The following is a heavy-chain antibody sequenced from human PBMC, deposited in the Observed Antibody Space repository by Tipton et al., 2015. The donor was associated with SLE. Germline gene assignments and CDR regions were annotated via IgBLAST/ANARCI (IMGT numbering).Heavy chain of an antibody. CDR2: INHSGST. V-gene: IGHV4-34*01. J-gene: IGHJ4*02. CDR3: ARLFFPGGLDY. D-gene: IGHD3-16*01. CDR1: GGSFSGYY. Sequence: LRLSCAVYGGSFSGYYWSWIRQPPGKGLEWIGEINHSGSTNYNPSLKSRVTISVDTSKNQFSLKLSSVTAADTAVYYCARLFFPGGLDYWGQGTLVTVSS.